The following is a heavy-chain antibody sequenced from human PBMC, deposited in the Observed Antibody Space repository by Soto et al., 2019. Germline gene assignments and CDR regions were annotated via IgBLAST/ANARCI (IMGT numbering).Heavy chain of an antibody. CDR3: ARALGYAFDI. Sequence: GGSLRLSCAASGFTFSSYAVHWVRQAPGKGLEYVSAISSNGGSTYYANSVKGRFTISRDNSKNTLYLQMGSLRTEDMAVYYCARALGYAFDIWGQGTMVTVSS. CDR2: ISSNGGST. V-gene: IGHV3-64*01. J-gene: IGHJ3*02. CDR1: GFTFSSYA. D-gene: IGHD7-27*01.